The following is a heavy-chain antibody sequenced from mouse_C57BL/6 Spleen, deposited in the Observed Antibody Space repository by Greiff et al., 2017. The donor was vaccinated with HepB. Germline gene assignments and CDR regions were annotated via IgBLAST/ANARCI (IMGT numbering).Heavy chain of an antibody. CDR3: ARSIYYYGSSDY. V-gene: IGHV1-69*01. J-gene: IGHJ2*01. Sequence: VQLQQSGAELVMPGASVKLSCKASGYTFTSYWMHWVKQRPGQGLEWIGEIDPSDSYTNYNQKFKGKSTLTVDKSSSTAYMQLSSLTSEDSAVYYCARSIYYYGSSDYWGQGTTLTVSS. D-gene: IGHD1-1*01. CDR2: IDPSDSYT. CDR1: GYTFTSYW.